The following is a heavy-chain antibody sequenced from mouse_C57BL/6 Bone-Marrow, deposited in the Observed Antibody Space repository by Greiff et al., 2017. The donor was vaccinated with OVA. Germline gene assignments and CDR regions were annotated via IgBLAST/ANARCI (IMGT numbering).Heavy chain of an antibody. CDR1: GYTFTDHT. D-gene: IGHD2-2*01. CDR3: ARWGYGYDAGYYFDY. V-gene: IGHV1-78*01. J-gene: IGHJ2*01. CDR2: IYPRDGST. Sequence: VQLQQSDAELVKPGASVKISCKVSGYTFTDHTIHWMKQRPEQGLEWIGYIYPRDGSTKYNEKFKGKATLTADKSSSTAYMQLNSLTSEDSAVYFCARWGYGYDAGYYFDYWGQGTTLTVSS.